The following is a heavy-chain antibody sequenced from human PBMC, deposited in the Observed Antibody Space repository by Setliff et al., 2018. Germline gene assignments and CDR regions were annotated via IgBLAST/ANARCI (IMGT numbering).Heavy chain of an antibody. J-gene: IGHJ4*02. CDR2: IYTSWST. CDR3: ARTGTYRYFDY. Sequence: SETLSLTCTVSDDSISSRHYYWSWIRQPAGKGLEWLGQIYTSWSTNYNPSLKGRATLSIDASKNQFSLKLTSVTAADTAGYYCARTGTYRYFDYWGQGTRVTVSS. V-gene: IGHV4-61*09. CDR1: DDSISSRHYY. D-gene: IGHD1-1*01.